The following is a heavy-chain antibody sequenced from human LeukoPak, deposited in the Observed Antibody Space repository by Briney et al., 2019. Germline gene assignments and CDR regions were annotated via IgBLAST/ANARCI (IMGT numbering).Heavy chain of an antibody. CDR3: ARVPYCSSTSCYEPYYGMDV. CDR2: IYYSGST. CDR1: GGSISSYY. D-gene: IGHD2-2*01. Sequence: PSETLSLTCTVSGGSISSYYWSWIRQPPGKGLEWIGYIYYSGSTNYKPSLKSRVTISVDTSKNQFSLKLSSVTAADTAVYYCARVPYCSSTSCYEPYYGMDVWGQGTTVTVSS. J-gene: IGHJ6*02. V-gene: IGHV4-59*01.